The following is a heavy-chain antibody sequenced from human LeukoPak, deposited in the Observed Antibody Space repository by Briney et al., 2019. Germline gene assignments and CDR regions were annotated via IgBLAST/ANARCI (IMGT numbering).Heavy chain of an antibody. CDR3: ARRGSTESHFDC. CDR1: GGSFSGYY. CDR2: IYYSGST. V-gene: IGHV4-34*01. D-gene: IGHD5/OR15-5a*01. J-gene: IGHJ4*02. Sequence: SSETLSLTCAVYGGSFSGYYWTWIRQPPGKGLEWIGNIYYSGSTSYNPSLESRVTISVDMSKNQFSLNLSSLTVADTAVYYCARRGSTESHFDCWGQGTLVTVSS.